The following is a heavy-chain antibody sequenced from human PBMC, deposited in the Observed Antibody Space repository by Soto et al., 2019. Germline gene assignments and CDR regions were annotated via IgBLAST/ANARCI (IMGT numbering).Heavy chain of an antibody. V-gene: IGHV3-30-3*01. J-gene: IGHJ6*02. Sequence: GGSLRLSCAASGFTFSSYAMHWVRQAPGKGLEWVAVISYDGSNKYYADSVKGRFTISRDNSKNTLYLQMNSLRAEDTAVYYCARDIAQYSSFPYYYYGMDVWGQGTTVTVSS. D-gene: IGHD5-18*01. CDR2: ISYDGSNK. CDR1: GFTFSSYA. CDR3: ARDIAQYSSFPYYYYGMDV.